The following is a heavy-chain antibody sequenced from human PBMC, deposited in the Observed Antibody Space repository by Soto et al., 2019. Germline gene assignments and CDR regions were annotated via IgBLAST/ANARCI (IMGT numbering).Heavy chain of an antibody. D-gene: IGHD3-10*01. CDR3: ARAVAPYFGTWFDP. CDR1: GGSITSGNSYS. Sequence: SETLSLTCAVSGGSITSGNSYSWSWIRQPPGKGLEWIGSISHTGSTPYNPSLKSRLTMSVDESKNQFSLRLSSVTAADMAVYYCARAVAPYFGTWFDPWGQGILVTVSS. V-gene: IGHV4-30-2*01. CDR2: ISHTGST. J-gene: IGHJ5*02.